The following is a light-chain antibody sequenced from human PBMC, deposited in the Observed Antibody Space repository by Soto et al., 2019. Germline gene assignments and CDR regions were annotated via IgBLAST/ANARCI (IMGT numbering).Light chain of an antibody. CDR3: CSYTSINTLYV. J-gene: IGLJ1*01. CDR2: EVS. V-gene: IGLV2-23*02. Sequence: QSVLTQPASVSGSPGQSISISCTGAISDVGVYNLVSWYQQHPGKAPKLIIFEVSERPSGISDRFSGSKSGNTASLTISGLQAEDEADYYCCSYTSINTLYVFGTGTKVTVL. CDR1: ISDVGVYNL.